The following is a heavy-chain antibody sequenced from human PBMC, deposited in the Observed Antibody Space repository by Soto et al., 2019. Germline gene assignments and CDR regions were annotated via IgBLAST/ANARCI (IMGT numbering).Heavy chain of an antibody. V-gene: IGHV1-3*01. CDR2: INAGNGNT. CDR3: ARPGFYHAFDI. J-gene: IGHJ3*02. Sequence: ASVKVSCKASGYTFTSYDINWVRQAPGQRLEWMGWINAGNGNTKYSQKFQGRVTITRDTSASTAYMELSSLRSEDTAVYYCARPGFYHAFDIWGQGTMVTVSS. CDR1: GYTFTSYD.